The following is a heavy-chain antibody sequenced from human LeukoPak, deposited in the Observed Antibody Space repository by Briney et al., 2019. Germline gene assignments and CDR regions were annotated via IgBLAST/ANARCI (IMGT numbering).Heavy chain of an antibody. CDR2: IIPILGIA. CDR3: ARAHCGGDCYLFGY. Sequence: SVKVSCEASGGTFSIYAISWVRHAPGQGLEWMGRIIPILGIANYAQKFQGRVTITADKSTSTAYMELSSLRSEDTAVYYCARAHCGGDCYLFGYWGQGTLVTVSS. J-gene: IGHJ4*02. V-gene: IGHV1-69*04. CDR1: GGTFSIYA. D-gene: IGHD2-21*02.